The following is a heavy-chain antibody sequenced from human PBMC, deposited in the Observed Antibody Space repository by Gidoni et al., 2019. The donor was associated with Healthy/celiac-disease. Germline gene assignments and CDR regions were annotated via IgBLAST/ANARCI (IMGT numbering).Heavy chain of an antibody. CDR1: GLTFSSYA. Sequence: EVQLVESGGGLVQPGGSLRLSCAASGLTFSSYAMSWVRQAPGKGLEWVPAISGSGGSTYYADSVEGRFTISRDNSKNTLYLQMNSLRAEDTAVYYCAKIRGWSRWYFDLWGRGTLVTVSS. J-gene: IGHJ2*01. V-gene: IGHV3-23*04. D-gene: IGHD6-19*01. CDR3: AKIRGWSRWYFDL. CDR2: ISGSGGST.